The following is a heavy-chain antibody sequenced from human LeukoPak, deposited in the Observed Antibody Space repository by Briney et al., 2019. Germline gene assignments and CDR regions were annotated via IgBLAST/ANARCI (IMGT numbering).Heavy chain of an antibody. CDR2: IYYNGNT. D-gene: IGHD1-26*01. J-gene: IGHJ4*02. CDR3: ARDRGWELFDY. Sequence: SETLSLTCTVSGGSVSSGYYYWSWIRQPPGKGLEWIGNIYYNGNTNYNPSHKSRVTISRDSSKNQFSLKLSFVTAADTAMYYCARDRGWELFDYWGQGALVTVSS. CDR1: GGSVSSGYYY. V-gene: IGHV4-61*01.